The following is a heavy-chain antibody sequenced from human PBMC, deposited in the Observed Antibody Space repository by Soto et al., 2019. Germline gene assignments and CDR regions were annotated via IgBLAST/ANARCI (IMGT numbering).Heavy chain of an antibody. CDR1: GYTLTELS. CDR3: ATPYYYGSETTSYYYGMDV. V-gene: IGHV1-24*01. Sequence: ASVKVSCKVSGYTLTELSMHWVRQAPGKGLEWMGGFDPEDGETIYAQKFQGRVTMTEDTSTDTAYMELSSLRSEDTAVYYCATPYYYGSETTSYYYGMDVWGRGTTVTVSS. CDR2: FDPEDGET. J-gene: IGHJ6*02. D-gene: IGHD3-10*01.